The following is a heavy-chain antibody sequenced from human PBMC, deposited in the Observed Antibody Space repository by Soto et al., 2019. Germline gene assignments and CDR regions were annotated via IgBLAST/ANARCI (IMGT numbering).Heavy chain of an antibody. J-gene: IGHJ4*02. Sequence: GGSLRLSCAASGFTFSSYAMSWVRQAPGKGLEWVSAISGNGGNTYYADSVKGRFTMSRDNSKNTLYLQMNSLRAEDTAVYYCAKDFALGGGSCFDYWGQGTLVTVSS. D-gene: IGHD2-15*01. CDR3: AKDFALGGGSCFDY. V-gene: IGHV3-23*01. CDR1: GFTFSSYA. CDR2: ISGNGGNT.